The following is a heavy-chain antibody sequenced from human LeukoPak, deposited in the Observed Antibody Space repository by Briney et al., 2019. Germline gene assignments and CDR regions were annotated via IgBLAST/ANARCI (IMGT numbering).Heavy chain of an antibody. Sequence: PGESLKISGKGSESRLGNYWIGWARQLPGRGLEWMDIIYPSNSETTYSPSSQGQVTISANKSISTSYLQWSSLKAWDSAMYYWARLLGDGAFYFDYWGQGALVTVSS. J-gene: IGHJ4*02. V-gene: IGHV5-51*01. CDR2: IYPSNSET. D-gene: IGHD3-10*01. CDR1: ESRLGNYW. CDR3: ARLLGDGAFYFDY.